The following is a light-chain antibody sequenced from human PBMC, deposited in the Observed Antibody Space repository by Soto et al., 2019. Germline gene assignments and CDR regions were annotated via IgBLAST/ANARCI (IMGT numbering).Light chain of an antibody. V-gene: IGLV2-14*03. J-gene: IGLJ3*02. Sequence: QSALTQPASVSGSPGQSTTISCTGSSSDIGAYNFVSWYQQHPGEAPKLLLYEVTTRPSEVSTRFSGSKSSNTASLTISGLQAGDEANYYCSSYTNINTVVFGGGTQLTVL. CDR3: SSYTNINTVV. CDR2: EVT. CDR1: SSDIGAYNF.